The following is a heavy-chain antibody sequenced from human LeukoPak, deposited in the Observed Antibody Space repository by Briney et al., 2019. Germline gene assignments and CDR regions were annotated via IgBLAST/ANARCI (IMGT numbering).Heavy chain of an antibody. CDR3: ARLGLYTSSWYRFYYFDY. D-gene: IGHD6-13*01. CDR1: GGSFNDYS. V-gene: IGHV4-34*01. J-gene: IGHJ4*02. Sequence: PSETLSLTCGVHGGSFNDYSWTWIRQSPGKGLEWIGEINHSVSTTYNPSLKSRFTMSVDASKNQFSLRLSSVTAADTAVYYCARLGLYTSSWYRFYYFDYWGQGTLVTVSS. CDR2: INHSVST.